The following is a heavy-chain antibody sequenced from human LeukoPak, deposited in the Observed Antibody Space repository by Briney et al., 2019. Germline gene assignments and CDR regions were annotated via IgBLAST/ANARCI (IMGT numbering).Heavy chain of an antibody. Sequence: PGGSLRLSCAASGFTFSSYSMNWVRQAPGKGLEWVSSISSSSSYIYYADSVKGRFTISRDNAKNSLYLQMNSLRAEDTAVYYCAREGHGSGSYCEHGDYFDYWGQGTLVTVSS. V-gene: IGHV3-21*01. CDR3: AREGHGSGSYCEHGDYFDY. CDR2: ISSSSSYI. J-gene: IGHJ4*02. D-gene: IGHD3-10*01. CDR1: GFTFSSYS.